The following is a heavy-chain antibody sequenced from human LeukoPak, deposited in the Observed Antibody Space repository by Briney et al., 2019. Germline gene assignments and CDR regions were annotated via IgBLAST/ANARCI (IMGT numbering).Heavy chain of an antibody. CDR2: IKEDDSEI. CDR1: GFLFNKYW. Sequence: GGSLRLSCAASGFLFNKYWMTWVRQAPGKGLEWVANIKEDDSEIYYVDSVKGRFAISRDNAKNSLYLHIDSLRAEDSALYHCAKSSPYFGSGRGYYYMDVWGKGTTVTVSS. V-gene: IGHV3-7*03. CDR3: AKSSPYFGSGRGYYYMDV. J-gene: IGHJ6*03. D-gene: IGHD3-10*01.